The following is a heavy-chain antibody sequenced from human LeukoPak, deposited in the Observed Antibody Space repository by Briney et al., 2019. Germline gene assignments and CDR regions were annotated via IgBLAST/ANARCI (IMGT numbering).Heavy chain of an antibody. D-gene: IGHD3-3*02. V-gene: IGHV1-46*01. CDR2: INPSGGST. J-gene: IGHJ6*02. Sequence: ASVKVSCKASGYTFTSYYMHWVRQAPGQGLEWMGIINPSGGSTSYAQKFQGRVTMTRDTSTSTVYMELSSLRSEDTAVYYHARDSAPPQHSPYGMDVWGQGTTVTVSS. CDR1: GYTFTSYY. CDR3: ARDSAPPQHSPYGMDV.